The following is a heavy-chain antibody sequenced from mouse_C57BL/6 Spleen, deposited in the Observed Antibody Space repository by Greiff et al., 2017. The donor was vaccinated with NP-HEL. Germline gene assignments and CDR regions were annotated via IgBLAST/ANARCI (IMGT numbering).Heavy chain of an antibody. CDR1: GYTFTSYW. CDR2: IDPSDSYT. CDR3: ARSSNWAFAY. V-gene: IGHV1-50*01. J-gene: IGHJ3*01. Sequence: QVQLQQPGAELVKPGASVKLSCKASGYTFTSYWMQWVKQRPGQGLEWIGEIDPSDSYTNYNQKFKGKATLTVDTSSSTAYMQLRSLTSEDSAVYYCARSSNWAFAYWGQGTLVTVSA. D-gene: IGHD4-1*01.